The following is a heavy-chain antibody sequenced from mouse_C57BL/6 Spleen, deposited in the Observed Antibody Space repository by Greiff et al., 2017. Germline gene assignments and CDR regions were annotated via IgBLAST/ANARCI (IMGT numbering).Heavy chain of an antibody. Sequence: EVKLVESEGGLVQPGSSMKLSCTASGFTFSDYYMAWVRQVPEKGLEWVANINYDGSSTYYLDSLKSRFIISRDNAKNILYLQMSSLKSEDTATYYCARVNYYGSSYWYFDVWGTGTTVTVSS. J-gene: IGHJ1*03. CDR1: GFTFSDYY. V-gene: IGHV5-16*01. CDR3: ARVNYYGSSYWYFDV. D-gene: IGHD1-1*01. CDR2: INYDGSST.